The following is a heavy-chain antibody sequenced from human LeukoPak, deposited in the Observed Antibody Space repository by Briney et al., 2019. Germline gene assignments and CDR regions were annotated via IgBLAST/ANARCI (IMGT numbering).Heavy chain of an antibody. CDR3: VRDPYSGWHFDH. D-gene: IGHD6-19*01. CDR1: GFTVSSNH. J-gene: IGHJ4*02. CDR2: TYSGGST. Sequence: GGSLRLSCAASGFTVSSNHMSWVRQAPGKGLEWVSVTYSGGSTYYADSVKGRFTISRDNAKNSLYLQMNSLRAEDTAVYYCVRDPYSGWHFDHWGQGTLVTVSS. V-gene: IGHV3-53*01.